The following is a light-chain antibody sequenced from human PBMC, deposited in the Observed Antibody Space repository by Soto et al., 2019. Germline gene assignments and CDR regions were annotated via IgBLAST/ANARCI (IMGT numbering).Light chain of an antibody. CDR2: DAT. CDR3: LLSYSDFFL. V-gene: IGLV7-46*01. CDR1: TGPVTSRHY. J-gene: IGLJ2*01. Sequence: QAVVTQEPSLTVSPGGTVTLTCGSSTGPVTSRHYPYWFQQKPGQAPRTLIYDATNKHSWTPARFSGSLLGGKAALTLSGAQPEDEAEYYCLLSYSDFFLFGGGTKLTVL.